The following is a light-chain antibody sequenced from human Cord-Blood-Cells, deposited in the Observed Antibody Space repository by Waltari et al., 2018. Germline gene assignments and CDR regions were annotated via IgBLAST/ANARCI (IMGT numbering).Light chain of an antibody. J-gene: IGLJ2*01. V-gene: IGLV2-14*01. CDR3: SSYTSSSTLVV. Sequence: QSALTQPASVSGSPGQSITISCTGTSSDVGGYNYVSWDQKHPGKAPKLMIYDVSNRPSWVSNRFSGSKSGNTASLTISGLQAEDEADYYCSSYTSSSTLVVFGGGPKLTVL. CDR2: DVS. CDR1: SSDVGGYNY.